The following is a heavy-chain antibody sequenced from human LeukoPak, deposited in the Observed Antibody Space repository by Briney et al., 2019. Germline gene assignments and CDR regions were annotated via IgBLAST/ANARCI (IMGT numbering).Heavy chain of an antibody. CDR1: GFTFSSYA. Sequence: GSLRLSCAASGFTFSSYAMSWVRQAPGKGLEWVSTTSGSGSSTYYADSVKGRFTISRDNSKNTLSLQMNSLRAEDTAVYYCARDPGFSAYYYNYYMDVWGKGTTVTVSS. J-gene: IGHJ6*03. V-gene: IGHV3-23*01. D-gene: IGHD3-9*01. CDR3: ARDPGFSAYYYNYYMDV. CDR2: TSGSGSST.